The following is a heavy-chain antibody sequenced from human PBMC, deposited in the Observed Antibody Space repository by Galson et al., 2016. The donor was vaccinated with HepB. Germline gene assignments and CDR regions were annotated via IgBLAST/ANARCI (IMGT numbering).Heavy chain of an antibody. CDR1: GFTLSSYS. CDR3: ATSSGWHYLV. Sequence: SLRLSCAASGFTLSSYSMNWVRQAPGKGLEWVSSISSSSSYMYCADSVKGRFTISRDNAKNSLYLQMNSLRAEDTAVYYCATSSGWHYLVWGQGTLVTVSS. V-gene: IGHV3-21*01. CDR2: ISSSSSYM. D-gene: IGHD6-19*01. J-gene: IGHJ4*02.